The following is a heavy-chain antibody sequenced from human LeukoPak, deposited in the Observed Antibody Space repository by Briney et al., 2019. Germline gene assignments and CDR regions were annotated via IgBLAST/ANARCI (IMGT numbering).Heavy chain of an antibody. Sequence: SETLSLTCTVSGGSIINYYWSWIRQPPGKGLEWIGYIYYSGSTNYNPSLKSRVTISVDTSKNQFSLKLSSVTAADTAVYYCARPLSISGYYYDAFDIWGQGTMVTVSS. CDR2: IYYSGST. D-gene: IGHD3-22*01. CDR3: ARPLSISGYYYDAFDI. J-gene: IGHJ3*02. CDR1: GGSIINYY. V-gene: IGHV4-59*08.